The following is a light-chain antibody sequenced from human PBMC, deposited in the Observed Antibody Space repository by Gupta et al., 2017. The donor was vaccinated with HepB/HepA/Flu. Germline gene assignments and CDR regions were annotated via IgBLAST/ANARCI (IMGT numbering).Light chain of an antibody. CDR2: GAS. CDR3: QQYKNWPPLT. J-gene: IGKJ4*01. CDR1: QSVSSN. V-gene: IGKV3-15*01. Sequence: EIVMTQSPATLSVSPGERATLSCRASQSVSSNLAWYQQKPGQDPRLLIYGASTRANGIPARFSGSGSGTEFTLTISSLQSEDFAVYYCQQYKNWPPLTFGGGTKVEIK.